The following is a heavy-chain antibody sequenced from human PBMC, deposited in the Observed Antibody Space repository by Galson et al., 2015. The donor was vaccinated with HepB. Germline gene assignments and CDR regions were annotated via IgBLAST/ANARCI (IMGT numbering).Heavy chain of an antibody. J-gene: IGHJ4*02. D-gene: IGHD5-18*01. CDR3: TREGGGYSYGRDH. CDR1: GFTFGDYA. CDR2: IRSNAYGGTT. Sequence: SLRLSCAASGFTFGDYAMSWVRQAPGKGLEWVGFIRSNAYGGTTEYAASVKGRFTISRDDSKSIAYLQMNSLKTEDTAVYYCTREGGGYSYGRDHWGQGTLVTVSS. V-gene: IGHV3-49*04.